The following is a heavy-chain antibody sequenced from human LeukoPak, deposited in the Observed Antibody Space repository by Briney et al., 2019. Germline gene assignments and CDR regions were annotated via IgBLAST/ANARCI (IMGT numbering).Heavy chain of an antibody. CDR1: GGSISSYY. D-gene: IGHD4-23*01. CDR2: IYYSGST. Sequence: SETLSLTCTVSGGSISSYYWGWIRQPPGKGLEWIGSIYYSGSTYYNPSLKSRVTISVDTSKNQFSLKLSSVTAADTAVYYCARPRGDYGGSVDAFDIWGQGTMVTVSS. CDR3: ARPRGDYGGSVDAFDI. V-gene: IGHV4-39*01. J-gene: IGHJ3*02.